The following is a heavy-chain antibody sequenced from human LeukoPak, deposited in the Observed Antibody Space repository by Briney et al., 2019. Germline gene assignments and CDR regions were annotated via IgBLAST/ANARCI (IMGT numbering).Heavy chain of an antibody. CDR3: ARDSPRGAAAGTDY. CDR1: GFTVSSNY. Sequence: GGSLRLSCAASGFTVSSNYMSWVRQAPGKGLEWVSVIYSGGSTYYADSVKGRFTISRDNSKNTLYLQMNSLRAEDTAVYYCARDSPRGAAAGTDYWGQGTLVTVSS. V-gene: IGHV3-53*01. J-gene: IGHJ4*02. CDR2: IYSGGST. D-gene: IGHD6-13*01.